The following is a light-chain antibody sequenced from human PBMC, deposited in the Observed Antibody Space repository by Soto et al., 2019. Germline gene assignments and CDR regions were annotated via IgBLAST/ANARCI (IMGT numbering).Light chain of an antibody. CDR1: QSVSSSY. CDR3: QQYGSSPWT. Sequence: EIVLTQSPGTLSLSPGERATLSCRASQSVSSSYLAWYQQKPGQAPRLLIYGASSWPTGIPDRFSGSGSGTDFALTISRLEPEDFAVYYCQQYGSSPWTFGQGTKVEIK. CDR2: GAS. V-gene: IGKV3-20*01. J-gene: IGKJ1*01.